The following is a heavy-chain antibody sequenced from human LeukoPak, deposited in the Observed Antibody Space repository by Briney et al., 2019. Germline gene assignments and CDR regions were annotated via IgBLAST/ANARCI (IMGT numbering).Heavy chain of an antibody. D-gene: IGHD3-16*02. CDR3: ARVNRGDAFDI. V-gene: IGHV3-33*08. CDR1: GFAFSNYW. Sequence: PGGSLRLSCAASGFAFSNYWMHWVRQAPGKGLEWVAVIWYDGRNKFYADSLKGRFAISRDNSENTLYLQMNSLRAEDTAVYYCARVNRGDAFDIWGQGTLVTVSS. CDR2: IWYDGRNK. J-gene: IGHJ3*02.